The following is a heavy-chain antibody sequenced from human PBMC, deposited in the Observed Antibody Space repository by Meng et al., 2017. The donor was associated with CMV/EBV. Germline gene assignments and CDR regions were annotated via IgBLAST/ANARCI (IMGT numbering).Heavy chain of an antibody. CDR3: ATVIGSGYYHDY. J-gene: IGHJ4*02. CDR2: IIPILGIA. Sequence: SLQVSCKASSGTFISYTFSWVLQAPGQGLEWMGRIIPILGIANYAQKSQGRVTITSDKSTSKAYMELRSLRSEDTAVYYCATVIGSGYYHDYWGQGTLVTVSS. CDR1: SGTFISYT. D-gene: IGHD3-22*01. V-gene: IGHV1-69*02.